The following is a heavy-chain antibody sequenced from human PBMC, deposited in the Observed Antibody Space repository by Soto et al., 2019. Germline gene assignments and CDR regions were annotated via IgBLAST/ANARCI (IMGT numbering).Heavy chain of an antibody. CDR2: ISATGST. D-gene: IGHD5-18*01. Sequence: SETLSLTCTVSGDSVGSASYYWTWIRQPPGEGLEWIGYISATGSTNYNPSLKSRPTISVDTSKNHFSLRLSSVTAADTAVYYCARDIRGYSRAFDYWGQGTLVTVSS. J-gene: IGHJ4*02. CDR3: ARDIRGYSRAFDY. CDR1: GDSVGSASYY. V-gene: IGHV4-61*03.